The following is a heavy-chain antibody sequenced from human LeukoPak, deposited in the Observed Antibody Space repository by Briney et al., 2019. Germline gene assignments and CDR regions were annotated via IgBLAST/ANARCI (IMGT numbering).Heavy chain of an antibody. CDR1: GFTFSSYG. V-gene: IGHV3-33*01. CDR3: ARHPSGSPYAMDV. CDR2: IWYDGTNK. J-gene: IGHJ6*01. Sequence: GGSLRLSCAASGFTFSSYGMHWVRQAPGKGLEWVALIWYDGTNKYYADSVKGRFTISRDNSKNTLYLQMNSLRAEDTALYFCARHPSGSPYAMDVCGQATTVTVSS. D-gene: IGHD5-12*01.